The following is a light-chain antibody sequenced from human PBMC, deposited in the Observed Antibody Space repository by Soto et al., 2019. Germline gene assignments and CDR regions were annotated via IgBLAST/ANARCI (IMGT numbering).Light chain of an antibody. Sequence: DIQITQSPSTLSASVGNRVTISCRASQSISRWLAWYQQKPGKAPTLLIYHASSLESGVPSRFSGSGSGTEFTLTISSLQPDDVATYYCQQYNTHLSFGQGTKVDIK. J-gene: IGKJ1*01. CDR1: QSISRW. CDR3: QQYNTHLS. CDR2: HAS. V-gene: IGKV1-5*01.